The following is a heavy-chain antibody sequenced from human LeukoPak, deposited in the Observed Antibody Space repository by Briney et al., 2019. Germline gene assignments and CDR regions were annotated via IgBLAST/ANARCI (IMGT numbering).Heavy chain of an antibody. V-gene: IGHV3-7*01. D-gene: IGHD1-26*01. CDR1: GFTFSRNW. J-gene: IGHJ4*02. CDR2: IKKDGSEK. Sequence: PGGSLRLSCAASGFTFSRNWMTWARQVPGKGPEWVANIKKDGSEKYYVDFVKGRFTISRDNAKNLLYLQMNSLRAEDTALYYCVRGSYSGTDYYFDDWGQGTLVIVSS. CDR3: VRGSYSGTDYYFDD.